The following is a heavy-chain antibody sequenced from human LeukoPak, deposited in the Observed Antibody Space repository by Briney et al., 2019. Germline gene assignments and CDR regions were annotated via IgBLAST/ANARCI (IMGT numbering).Heavy chain of an antibody. D-gene: IGHD2/OR15-2a*01. V-gene: IGHV4-38-2*02. CDR3: ARVIGGIGINWFDP. CDR2: IFHSGST. CDR1: DYSINSGYY. J-gene: IGHJ5*02. Sequence: SETLSLTCTVSDYSINSGYYWGWIRQPPGKGLEWIGDIFHSGSTLYNPSLKSRVTISVNTSKNQFSLKLSSVTAADTAVYYCARVIGGIGINWFDPWGQGTLVTVSS.